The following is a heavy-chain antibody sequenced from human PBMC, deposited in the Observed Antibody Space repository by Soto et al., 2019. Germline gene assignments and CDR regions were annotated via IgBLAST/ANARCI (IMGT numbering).Heavy chain of an antibody. CDR3: ATVVIPGTRHTDFDS. Sequence: GSLRLSCAASGFTFSNYAMTWVRQSPGKGLEWIGYIYHSGSTNYNPSLKSRVAMSIDTSKNQFSLNLTSVTATDTAVYYCATVVIPGTRHTDFDSRGQGVSVTVSS. CDR1: GFTFSNYA. J-gene: IGHJ5*01. CDR2: IYHSGST. V-gene: IGHV4-4*08. D-gene: IGHD2-21*01.